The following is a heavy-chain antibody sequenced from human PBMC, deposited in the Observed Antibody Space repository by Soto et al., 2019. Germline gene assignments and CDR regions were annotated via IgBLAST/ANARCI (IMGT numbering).Heavy chain of an antibody. Sequence: SVKVSCKASGGTFSSYAISWVRQAPGQGLEWMGGIIPIFGTANYAQKFQGRVTITADESTSTAYMELSSLRSEDTAVYCCASPSSGYYYYGMDVWGQGTTVTVSS. J-gene: IGHJ6*02. D-gene: IGHD6-6*01. CDR2: IIPIFGTA. CDR3: ASPSSGYYYYGMDV. CDR1: GGTFSSYA. V-gene: IGHV1-69*13.